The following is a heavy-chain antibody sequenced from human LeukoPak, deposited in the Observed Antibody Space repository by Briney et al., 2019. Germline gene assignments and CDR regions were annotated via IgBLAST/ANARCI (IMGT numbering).Heavy chain of an antibody. D-gene: IGHD3-22*01. CDR1: GFTFGDYA. CDR2: IRSKAYGGTT. CDR3: TSSTSQDYYDSSGYLWV. V-gene: IGHV3-49*04. Sequence: PGRSLRLSCTASGFTFGDYAMGWVRQVPGKGLEWVGFIRSKAYGGTTKYAASVKGRFTISRDDSKSIAYLQMNSLKTEDTAVYYCTSSTSQDYYDSSGYLWVWGQGTLVTVSS. J-gene: IGHJ4*02.